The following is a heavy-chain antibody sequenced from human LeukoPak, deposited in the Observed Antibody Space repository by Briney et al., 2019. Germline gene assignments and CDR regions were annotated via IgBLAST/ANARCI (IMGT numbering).Heavy chain of an antibody. Sequence: PGGSLRLSCAASGFTFSSYSMTWVRQAPGKGLEWVSSISSSSSYIYYEDSVKGRFTNSRDNAKNSLYLQMNSLRAEDTAVYYCAREVTILGYGMDVWGQGTTVTVSS. V-gene: IGHV3-21*01. D-gene: IGHD4-17*01. J-gene: IGHJ6*02. CDR3: AREVTILGYGMDV. CDR1: GFTFSSYS. CDR2: ISSSSSYI.